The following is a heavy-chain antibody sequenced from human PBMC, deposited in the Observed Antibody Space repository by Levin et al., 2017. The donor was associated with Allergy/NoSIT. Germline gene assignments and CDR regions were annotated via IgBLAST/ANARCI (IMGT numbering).Heavy chain of an antibody. V-gene: IGHV3-30*01. CDR1: GFTFSNYA. Sequence: GGSLRLSCAASGFTFSNYAMYWVRQAPGKGLEWVAVISYDGSTKYYADSVKGRFTISRDNSKNTLYLQMNSLRVEDTALYYCARERSSPSFDLWGQGTLVTVSS. CDR2: ISYDGSTK. CDR3: ARERSSPSFDL. J-gene: IGHJ4*02. D-gene: IGHD6-13*01.